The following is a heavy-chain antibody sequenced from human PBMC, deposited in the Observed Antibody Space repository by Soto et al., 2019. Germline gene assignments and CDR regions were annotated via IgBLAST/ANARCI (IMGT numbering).Heavy chain of an antibody. V-gene: IGHV4-59*08. CDR3: ARGMTTVTTLDH. CDR1: GGSISSYY. Sequence: LSLTCTVSGGSISSYYWSWIRQPPGKGLEWIGYIYYSGTTDYNPSLKSRVTISVDTSKNQFSLNLSFVTAADTAVYYCARGMTTVTTLDHWGQGTLVTVSS. J-gene: IGHJ4*02. D-gene: IGHD4-4*01. CDR2: IYYSGTT.